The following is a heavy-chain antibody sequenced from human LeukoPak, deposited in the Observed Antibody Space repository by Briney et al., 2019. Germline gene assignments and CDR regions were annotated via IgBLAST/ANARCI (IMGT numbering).Heavy chain of an antibody. J-gene: IGHJ4*02. CDR2: ISSSGSTI. CDR1: GFAFSSYW. V-gene: IGHV3-48*04. D-gene: IGHD2-2*01. CDR3: ARDGDVVPAAIDY. Sequence: GGSLRLSCAASGFAFSSYWMHWVRQAPGKGLEWVSYISSSGSTIYYADSVKGRFTISRDNAKNSLYLQMNSLRAEDTAVYYCARDGDVVPAAIDYWGQGTLVTVSS.